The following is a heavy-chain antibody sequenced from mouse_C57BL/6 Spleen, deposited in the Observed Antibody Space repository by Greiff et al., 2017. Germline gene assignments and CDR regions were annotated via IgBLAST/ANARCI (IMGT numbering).Heavy chain of an antibody. J-gene: IGHJ4*01. CDR1: GYTFTSYW. V-gene: IGHV1-53*01. Sequence: QVQLQQPGTELVKPGASVKLSCKASGYTFTSYWMHWVKQRPGQGLEWIGNINPSNGGTNYNEKFKSKATLTVDKSSSTAYMQLSSLTSEDFAVYYCARGGTTVVAYYYAMDYWGQGTSVTVSS. D-gene: IGHD1-1*01. CDR3: ARGGTTVVAYYYAMDY. CDR2: INPSNGGT.